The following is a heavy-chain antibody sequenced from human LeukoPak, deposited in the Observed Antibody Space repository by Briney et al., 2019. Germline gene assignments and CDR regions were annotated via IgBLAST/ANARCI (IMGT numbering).Heavy chain of an antibody. V-gene: IGHV7-4-1*02. CDR2: IDTNTGNP. CDR1: GYTFTSYA. Sequence: GASVKVSCKASGYTFTSYAMNWVRQAPGQGLEWMGWIDTNTGNPTYAQGFTGRFVFSLDTSVSTAYLQISSLKAEDTAVYYCARVNPRAVAGTPTADLDYWGQGTLVTVSS. CDR3: ARVNPRAVAGTPTADLDY. J-gene: IGHJ4*02. D-gene: IGHD6-19*01.